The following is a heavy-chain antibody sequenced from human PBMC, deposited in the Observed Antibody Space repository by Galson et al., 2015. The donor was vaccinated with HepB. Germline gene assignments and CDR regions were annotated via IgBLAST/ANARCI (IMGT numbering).Heavy chain of an antibody. CDR3: ARGPPPTVYAYYYYYYGMDV. CDR1: GGTFSSYA. CDR2: IIPIFGTA. D-gene: IGHD2-8*01. Sequence: SVKVSCTASGGTFSSYAISWVRQAPGQGLEWMGGIIPIFGTANYAQKFQGRVTITADESTSTAYMELSSLRSEDTAVYYCARGPPPTVYAYYYYYYGMDVWGQGTTVTVSS. V-gene: IGHV1-69*13. J-gene: IGHJ6*02.